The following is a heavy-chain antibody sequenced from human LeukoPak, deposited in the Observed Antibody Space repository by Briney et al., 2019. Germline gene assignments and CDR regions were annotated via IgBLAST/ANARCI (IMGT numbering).Heavy chain of an antibody. Sequence: GGSLRLSCAASGFTFSSYAIHWVRQAPGTGLEWVSVSYSGGTTYKADSVKGRLTISRDNSKNTLYLQMNSLRGEDTAVYYCAREQYYYDSSGYSPPFDYWGQGTLVTVSS. CDR3: AREQYYYDSSGYSPPFDY. CDR2: SYSGGTT. V-gene: IGHV3-53*01. D-gene: IGHD3-22*01. J-gene: IGHJ4*02. CDR1: GFTFSSYA.